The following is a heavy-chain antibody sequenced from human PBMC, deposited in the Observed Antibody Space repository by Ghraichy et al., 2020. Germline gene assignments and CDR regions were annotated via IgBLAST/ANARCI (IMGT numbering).Heavy chain of an antibody. CDR3: AREKISGMVVVAATGYYYGMDV. CDR1: GGSISSGGYY. CDR2: IYYSGST. Sequence: SETLSLTCTVSGGSISSGGYYWSWIRQHPGKGLEWIGYIYYSGSTYYNPSLKSRVTISVDTSKNQFSLKLSSVTAADTAVYYCAREKISGMVVVAATGYYYGMDVWGQGTTVTVSS. J-gene: IGHJ6*02. D-gene: IGHD2-15*01. V-gene: IGHV4-31*03.